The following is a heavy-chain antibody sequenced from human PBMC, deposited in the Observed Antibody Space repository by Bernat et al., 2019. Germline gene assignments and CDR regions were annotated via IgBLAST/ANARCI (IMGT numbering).Heavy chain of an antibody. CDR2: INPSGGST. J-gene: IGHJ4*02. V-gene: IGHV1-46*01. D-gene: IGHD3-3*01. CDR3: ARGLWSASDVAYYFDY. Sequence: QVQLVQSGAEVKKPGASVKVSCKASGYTFTSYYMHWVRQAPGQGLEWMGIINPSGGSTSYAQKFQGRVTITRDRSASTAYMELSSLRSEDTAVYYCARGLWSASDVAYYFDYWGQGTLVTVSS. CDR1: GYTFTSYY.